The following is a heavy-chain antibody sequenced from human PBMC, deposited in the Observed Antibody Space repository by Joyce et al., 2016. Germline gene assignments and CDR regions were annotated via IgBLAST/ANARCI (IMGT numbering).Heavy chain of an antibody. D-gene: IGHD6-25*01. CDR2: ITRSGSYM. J-gene: IGHJ4*02. V-gene: IGHV3-21*01. CDR1: AFSFDRSS. CDR3: TRGAGRADY. Sequence: EVQLVESGGGLVKPGGSLRLSCVVSAFSFDRSSMNWVRQAPGKGLEWVSSITRSGSYMYYADSVKGRFTISRDNAKNSVYLQMNGLRAEDTAVYYCTRGAGRADYWGQGTLVTVSS.